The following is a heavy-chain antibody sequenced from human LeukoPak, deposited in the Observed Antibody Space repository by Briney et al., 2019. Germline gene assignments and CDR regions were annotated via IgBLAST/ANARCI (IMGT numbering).Heavy chain of an antibody. CDR1: GGSISSTRYY. CDR3: ARGGGYYDFWSAQYNWFDP. CDR2: IYYSGST. D-gene: IGHD3-3*01. Sequence: PSETLSLTCTVSGGSISSTRYYWGWIRQPPGKGLEWIGSIYYSGSTYYNPSLKSRVTISVDTSKNQFSLKLSSVTAADTAVYYCARGGGYYDFWSAQYNWFDPWGQGTLVTVSS. J-gene: IGHJ5*02. V-gene: IGHV4-39*07.